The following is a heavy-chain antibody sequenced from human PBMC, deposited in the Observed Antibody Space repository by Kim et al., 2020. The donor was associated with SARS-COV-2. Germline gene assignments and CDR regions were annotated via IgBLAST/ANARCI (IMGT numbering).Heavy chain of an antibody. CDR2: IYSGGST. CDR1: GFTVSSNY. J-gene: IGHJ5*02. Sequence: GGSLRLSCAASGFTVSSNYMSWVRQAPGKGLEWVSVIYSGGSTYYADSVKGRFTISRDNSKNTLYLQMNSLRAEDTAVYYCARVPMIVVGVWFDPWGQGTLVTVSS. D-gene: IGHD3-22*01. V-gene: IGHV3-53*01. CDR3: ARVPMIVVGVWFDP.